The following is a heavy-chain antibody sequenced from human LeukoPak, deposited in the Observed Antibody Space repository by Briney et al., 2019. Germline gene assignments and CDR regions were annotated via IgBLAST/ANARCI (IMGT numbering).Heavy chain of an antibody. CDR1: GGSISSSSYY. CDR2: IYYSGST. Sequence: SETLSLTCTVSGGSISSSSYYWGWIRQPPGKGLEWIGSIYYSGSTYYNPSLKSRVTISVDTSKNQFSLKLSSVTAADTAVYYCARKTAGVRFDYWGQGTLVTVSS. J-gene: IGHJ4*02. V-gene: IGHV4-39*07. CDR3: ARKTAGVRFDY. D-gene: IGHD6-19*01.